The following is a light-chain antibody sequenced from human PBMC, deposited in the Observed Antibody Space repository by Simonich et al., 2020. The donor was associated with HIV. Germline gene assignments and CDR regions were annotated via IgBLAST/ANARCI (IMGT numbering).Light chain of an antibody. J-gene: IGKJ1*01. CDR3: QQYGSSPET. CDR2: GAS. Sequence: EIVLTQSPATLSLSPGERATLSCRASQSVSSSYLAWYQHQPGQAPRLLIYGASSRATGIPDRFSGSGSGTDFTLTISRLEPEDFAVYYCQQYGSSPETFGQGTKVEIK. V-gene: IGKV3-20*01. CDR1: QSVSSSY.